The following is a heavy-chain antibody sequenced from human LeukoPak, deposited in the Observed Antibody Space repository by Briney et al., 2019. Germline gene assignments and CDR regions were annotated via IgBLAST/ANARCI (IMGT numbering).Heavy chain of an antibody. CDR1: GFTFSSYS. J-gene: IGHJ4*02. Sequence: GGSLRLSCAASGFTFSSYSMNWVRQAPGKGLEWVSSISSSSSYRYYADSVKGRFTISRDNAKNSLYLQMNSLRAEDTAVYYGARDHQGFGESIGYWGQGTLVTVSS. D-gene: IGHD3-10*01. V-gene: IGHV3-21*01. CDR3: ARDHQGFGESIGY. CDR2: ISSSSSYR.